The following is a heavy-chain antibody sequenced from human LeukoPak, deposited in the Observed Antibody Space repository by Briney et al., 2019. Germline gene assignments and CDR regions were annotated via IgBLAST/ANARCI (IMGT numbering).Heavy chain of an antibody. CDR1: GFTFTNSG. D-gene: IGHD2-2*01. J-gene: IGHJ5*02. Sequence: GGSLRLSCAASGFTFTNSGMHWVRQAPGRGLEWVAFIQFHGSDIFYADSVEGRFTISRDNSKNTLYLQMNSLRPEDTAVYYCGKDNPIEKVPGLGPGSWGQGTLVTVSS. CDR3: GKDNPIEKVPGLGPGS. CDR2: IQFHGSDI. V-gene: IGHV3-30*02.